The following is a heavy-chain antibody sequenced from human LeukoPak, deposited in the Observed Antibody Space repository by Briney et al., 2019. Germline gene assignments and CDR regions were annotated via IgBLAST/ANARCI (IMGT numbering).Heavy chain of an antibody. V-gene: IGHV4-59*01. CDR2: IYYSGST. CDR3: AREGSSWPYYFDY. D-gene: IGHD6-13*01. J-gene: IGHJ4*02. Sequence: PSETLSLTCTVSGGSISSYYWSTIRQPPGKGLEWIGYIYYSGSTSYNPSLKSRVTISVDTSNNQFSLKLSSVTAADTAVYYCAREGSSWPYYFDYWGQGTLVTVSS. CDR1: GGSISSYY.